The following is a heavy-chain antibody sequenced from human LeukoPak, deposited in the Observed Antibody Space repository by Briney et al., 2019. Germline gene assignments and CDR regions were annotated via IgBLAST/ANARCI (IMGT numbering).Heavy chain of an antibody. V-gene: IGHV1-69*04. CDR3: ASETIYYDSSGYYSYGMDV. CDR1: GCTFSSYA. Sequence: SVKVSCKASGCTFSSYAISWVRQAPGQGLEWMGRIIPILGIAYYAQKFQGRFTITADKSTSTPYMELSSLRSEDTAVYYCASETIYYDSSGYYSYGMDVWGQGTTVTVSS. J-gene: IGHJ6*02. D-gene: IGHD3-22*01. CDR2: IIPILGIA.